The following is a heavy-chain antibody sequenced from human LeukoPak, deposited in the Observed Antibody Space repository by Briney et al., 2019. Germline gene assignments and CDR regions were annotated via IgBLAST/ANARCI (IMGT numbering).Heavy chain of an antibody. CDR2: ISSSGSTI. CDR3: AGTFPRGTSDDSSGYYYYFDY. CDR1: GFTFSDYY. D-gene: IGHD3-22*01. Sequence: GGSLRLSCAASGFTFSDYYMSWIRQAPGKGLEWASYISSSGSTIYYADSVKGRFTISRDNAKNSLYLQMNSLRAEDTAVYYCAGTFPRGTSDDSSGYYYYFDYWGQGTLVTVSS. J-gene: IGHJ4*02. V-gene: IGHV3-11*01.